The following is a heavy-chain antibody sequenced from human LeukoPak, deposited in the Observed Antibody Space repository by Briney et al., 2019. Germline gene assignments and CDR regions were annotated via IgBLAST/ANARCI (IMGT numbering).Heavy chain of an antibody. V-gene: IGHV6-1*01. CDR3: ARGPYGDIVATGPKWFDP. CDR2: TYYRSKWYN. CDR1: GDSVSSNSAA. J-gene: IGHJ5*02. Sequence: SQTLSLTCAISGDSVSSNSAAWNWIRQSPSRGLEWLGRTYYRSKWYNDYAVSVKSRITINPDTSKNQFSLQLNSVTPEDTAVYYCARGPYGDIVATGPKWFDPWGQGTLVTVSS. D-gene: IGHD5-12*01.